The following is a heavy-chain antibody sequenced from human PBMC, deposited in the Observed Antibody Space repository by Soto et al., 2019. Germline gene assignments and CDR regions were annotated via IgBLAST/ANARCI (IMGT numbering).Heavy chain of an antibody. CDR2: MNPNSGNT. Sequence: QVQLVQSGAEVKKPGASVKVSCKASGYTFTSYDINWVRQATGQGLEWMGWMNPNSGNTGYAQKFQGRVTMTRNTSRSTAYMELSSLRSEDTAVYYCARGRRYYYYGSGSELSYDYWGQGTLVTVSS. V-gene: IGHV1-8*01. J-gene: IGHJ4*02. CDR3: ARGRRYYYYGSGSELSYDY. D-gene: IGHD3-10*01. CDR1: GYTFTSYD.